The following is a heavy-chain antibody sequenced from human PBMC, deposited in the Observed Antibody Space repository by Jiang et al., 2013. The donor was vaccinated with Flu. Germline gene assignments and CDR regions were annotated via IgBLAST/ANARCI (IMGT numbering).Heavy chain of an antibody. V-gene: IGHV4-39*01. CDR3: ARHLGSPI. CDR2: ISYSGIT. CDR1: GGSISSSSYY. D-gene: IGHD7-27*01. Sequence: SGPGLVKPSETLSLICNVSGGSISSSSYYWGWIRQPPGKGLEWIGSISYSGITYYNPPLKSRVTMSVDTSKNQFSLNLSSVTAADTAVYYCARHLGSPIWGQGTMVTVSS. J-gene: IGHJ3*02.